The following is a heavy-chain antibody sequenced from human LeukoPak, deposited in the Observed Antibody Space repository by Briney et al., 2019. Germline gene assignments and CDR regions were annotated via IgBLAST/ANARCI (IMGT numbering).Heavy chain of an antibody. Sequence: PGGSLRLSCAASGFTFSSYSMNWVRQAPGKGLEWVSSISSSSSYIYYADSVKGRFTISRDNAKNSVYLQINRLSAEDTAVYYCARRGTIAVPVFWFDPWGQGTLVIVSS. V-gene: IGHV3-21*01. J-gene: IGHJ5*02. CDR2: ISSSSSYI. CDR1: GFTFSSYS. CDR3: ARRGTIAVPVFWFDP. D-gene: IGHD6-19*01.